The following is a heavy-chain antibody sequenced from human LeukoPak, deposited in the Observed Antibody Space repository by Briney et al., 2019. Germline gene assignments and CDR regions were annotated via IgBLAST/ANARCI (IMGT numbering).Heavy chain of an antibody. CDR1: GFTFNAYA. CDR2: ISGSGGST. CDR3: AKSDAGSSGLAGRGDY. V-gene: IGHV3-23*01. D-gene: IGHD6-19*01. J-gene: IGHJ4*02. Sequence: PGGSLRLSCAASGFTFNAYAMTWVRQAPGKGLEWVSTISGSGGSTYYADSVKGRFTISRDNSKNTLYLQMNSLRAEDTAVYYCAKSDAGSSGLAGRGDYWGQGTLVTVSS.